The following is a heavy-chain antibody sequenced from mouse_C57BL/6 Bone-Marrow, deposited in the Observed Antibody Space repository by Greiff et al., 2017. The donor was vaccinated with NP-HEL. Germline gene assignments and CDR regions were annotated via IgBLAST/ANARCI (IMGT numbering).Heavy chain of an antibody. CDR2: ISDGGSYT. CDR3: ARERTSYYSNYPFAY. Sequence: EVMLVESGGGLVKPGGSLKLSCAASGFTFSSYAMSWVRQTPEKRLEWVATISDGGSYTYYPDNVKGRFTISRDNAKNNLYLQMSHLKSEDTAMYYCARERTSYYSNYPFAYWGQGTLVTVSA. CDR1: GFTFSSYA. J-gene: IGHJ3*01. D-gene: IGHD2-5*01. V-gene: IGHV5-4*01.